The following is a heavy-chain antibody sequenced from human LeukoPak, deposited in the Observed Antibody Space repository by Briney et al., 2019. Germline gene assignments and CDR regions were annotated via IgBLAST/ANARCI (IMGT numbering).Heavy chain of an antibody. V-gene: IGHV3-33*01. D-gene: IGHD3-10*01. J-gene: IGHJ4*02. CDR3: AREIFGSGSYPDS. CDR1: GFAFNTYA. Sequence: PSGGSLRLSCAASGFAFNTYAMHWVRQAPGQGLEWVALIWHDGSHKFYSNSVRGQFTISRDNSKNTVSLQMNNLRPEDTAVYYCAREIFGSGSYPDSWGQGTLVTVSS. CDR2: IWHDGSHK.